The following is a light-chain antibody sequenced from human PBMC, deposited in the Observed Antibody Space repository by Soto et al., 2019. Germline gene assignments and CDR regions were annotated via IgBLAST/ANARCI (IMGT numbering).Light chain of an antibody. J-gene: IGKJ1*01. Sequence: DIQITQSPFTLSASVGDRVTITCRASQSISMSLAWHQQKPGKAPKPLLYKGSSLESGAPSRFSGSGSGTEFTLTISSLEPDDFATYYCQQYRYFPWTFGQGTKVEIK. V-gene: IGKV1-5*03. CDR2: KGS. CDR3: QQYRYFPWT. CDR1: QSISMS.